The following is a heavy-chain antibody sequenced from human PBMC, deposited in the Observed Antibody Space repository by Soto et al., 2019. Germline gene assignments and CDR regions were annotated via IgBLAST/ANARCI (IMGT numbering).Heavy chain of an antibody. CDR1: GGSISSGGYY. Sequence: SETLSLTCTVSGGSISSGGYYWSWIRQHPGKGLEWIGYIYYSGSTYYNPSLKSRVTISVDTSKNQFSLKLSSVTAADTAVYYCARDSVYYYDSSGYSESHYFDYWGQGTLVTVSS. CDR3: ARDSVYYYDSSGYSESHYFDY. J-gene: IGHJ4*02. CDR2: IYYSGST. V-gene: IGHV4-31*03. D-gene: IGHD3-22*01.